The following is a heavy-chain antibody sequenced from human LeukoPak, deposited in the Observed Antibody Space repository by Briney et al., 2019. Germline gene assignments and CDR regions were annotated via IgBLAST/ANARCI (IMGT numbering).Heavy chain of an antibody. D-gene: IGHD3-22*01. Sequence: GASVKVSCKASGYTFTDYYMHWVRQAPGQGLEWMGIINPSGGSTSYAQKFQGRVTMTRDTSTSTVYMELSSLRSEDTAVYYCARGAHAANYDSSGYYYLSMDYWGQGTLVTVSS. CDR1: GYTFTDYY. V-gene: IGHV1-46*01. CDR2: INPSGGST. J-gene: IGHJ4*02. CDR3: ARGAHAANYDSSGYYYLSMDY.